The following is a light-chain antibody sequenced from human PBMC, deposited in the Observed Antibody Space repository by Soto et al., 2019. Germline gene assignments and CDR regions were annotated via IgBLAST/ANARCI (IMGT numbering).Light chain of an antibody. J-gene: IGKJ2*01. CDR1: QILRHNNGYYY. V-gene: IGKV2-28*01. Sequence: DIVLTQSPLSLPVTPGEPASISGSSSQILRHNNGYYYLDWYLQKPGQSPQVLFYLGSNRASGVPDMVSGSGSGTVFTLKIRRVEAADVGVAYCIKHLQTPYSFGQGTKMEIK. CDR2: LGS. CDR3: IKHLQTPYS.